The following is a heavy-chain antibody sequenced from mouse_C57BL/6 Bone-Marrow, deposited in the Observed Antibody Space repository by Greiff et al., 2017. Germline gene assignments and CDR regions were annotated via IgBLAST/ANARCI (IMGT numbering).Heavy chain of an antibody. CDR1: GYTFTSYW. CDR2: IDPNSGGT. J-gene: IGHJ1*03. Sequence: QVHVKQPGAELVKPGASVKLSCKASGYTFTSYWMHWVKQRPGRGLEWIGRIDPNSGGTKYNEKFKSKATLTVDKPSSTAYMQLSSLTSEDSAVYYCATLRAHYYGSSYWYFDVWGTGTTVTVSS. V-gene: IGHV1-72*01. D-gene: IGHD1-1*01. CDR3: ATLRAHYYGSSYWYFDV.